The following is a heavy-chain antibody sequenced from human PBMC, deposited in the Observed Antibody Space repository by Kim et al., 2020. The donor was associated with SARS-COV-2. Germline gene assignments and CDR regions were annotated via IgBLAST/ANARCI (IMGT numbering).Heavy chain of an antibody. V-gene: IGHV4-34*01. D-gene: IGHD6-13*01. Sequence: SETLSLTCAVYGGSFSGYFWTWIRQPPGKGLEWIGEINHSGSTNYNPPLKSRVTISLDTSMNQFSLKLSSVTAADTAVYYCARPRGSSSWHDAFDIWGQGTMVTVSS. CDR1: GGSFSGYF. CDR3: ARPRGSSSWHDAFDI. J-gene: IGHJ3*02. CDR2: INHSGST.